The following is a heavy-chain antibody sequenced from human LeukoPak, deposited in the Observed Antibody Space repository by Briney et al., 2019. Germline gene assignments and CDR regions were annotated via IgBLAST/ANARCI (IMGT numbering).Heavy chain of an antibody. CDR1: GYTFTSYY. J-gene: IGHJ4*02. V-gene: IGHV1-46*01. CDR3: ARFKRVGSSGWPLDY. D-gene: IGHD6-19*01. CDR2: INPSGGST. Sequence: ASVKVSCKASGYTFTSYYMHWVRQAPGQGLEWMGIINPSGGSTSYAQKFQGRVTMTRDTSTSTVYTELSSLRSEDTAVYYCARFKRVGSSGWPLDYWGQGTLVTVSS.